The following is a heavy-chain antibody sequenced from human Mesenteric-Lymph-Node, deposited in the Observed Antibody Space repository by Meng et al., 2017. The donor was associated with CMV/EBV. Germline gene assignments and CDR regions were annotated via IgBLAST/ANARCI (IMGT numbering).Heavy chain of an antibody. Sequence: SETLSLTCTVSGVSFTSSSYYWGWIRQPPGKGLEWIGSIDYRGSRIGSINYSGSTYYNPSLKGRVTISVDTSKNQFSLKLTSVTAADTAVYYCARVVLDIAAAGLLEWGRGTLVTVSS. CDR1: GVSFTSSSYY. J-gene: IGHJ4*02. CDR2: INYSGST. CDR3: ARVVLDIAAAGLLE. V-gene: IGHV4-39*01. D-gene: IGHD6-13*01.